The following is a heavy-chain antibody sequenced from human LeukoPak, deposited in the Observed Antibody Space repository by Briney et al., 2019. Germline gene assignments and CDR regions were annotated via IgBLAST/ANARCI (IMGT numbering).Heavy chain of an antibody. CDR1: GFTFSSYA. D-gene: IGHD3-10*01. V-gene: IGHV3-7*01. J-gene: IGHJ4*02. CDR2: IKQDGSEK. CDR3: ARVGYYYGSGLFDY. Sequence: GGSLRLSCAASGFTFSSYAMSWVRQAPGKGLEWVANIKQDGSEKYYVDSVKGRFTISRDNAKNSLYLQMNSLRAEDTAVYYCARVGYYYGSGLFDYWGQGTLVTVSS.